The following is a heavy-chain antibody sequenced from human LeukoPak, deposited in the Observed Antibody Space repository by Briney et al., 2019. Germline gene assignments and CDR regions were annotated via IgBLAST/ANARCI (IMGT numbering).Heavy chain of an antibody. CDR2: IYSGGNS. D-gene: IGHD3-16*01. J-gene: IGHJ4*02. V-gene: IGHV3-66*01. Sequence: GGSLRLSCAASGFTFSNYEMNWVRQAPGKGLEWVSVIYSGGNSYYADSVKGRFTISRGNPKNTLYLQMNSLRAEDTAVYYCARGSGGSYAFDYWGQGTLVTVSS. CDR1: GFTFSNYE. CDR3: ARGSGGSYAFDY.